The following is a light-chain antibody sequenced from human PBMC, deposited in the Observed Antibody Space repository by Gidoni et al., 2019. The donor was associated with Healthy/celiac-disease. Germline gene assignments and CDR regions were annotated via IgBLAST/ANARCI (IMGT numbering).Light chain of an antibody. V-gene: IGKV3-11*01. CDR2: DAS. Sequence: EFVLTHSPATLSLSPGERATLSCRASQSVSNYLAWYHQNPDQAPSLPTDDASTRATSTPTRCSGSGSGTDFTITSSSLEHEDFAVYCWQQRSNWPPITFXQXTRLXIK. J-gene: IGKJ5*01. CDR3: QQRSNWPPIT. CDR1: QSVSNY.